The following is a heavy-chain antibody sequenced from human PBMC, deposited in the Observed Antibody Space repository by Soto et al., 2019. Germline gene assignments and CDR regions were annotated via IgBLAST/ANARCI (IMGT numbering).Heavy chain of an antibody. CDR1: GGSVSSGSYY. D-gene: IGHD4-17*01. V-gene: IGHV4-61*01. CDR2: IYYSGST. CDR3: ARVNYGGTALY. Sequence: SETLSLTCTVSGGSVSSGSYYRSWIRQPPGKGLEWIGYIYYSGSTNYNPSLKSRVTISVDTSKNQFSLKLSSVTAADTAVYYCARVNYGGTALYWGQGTLVTVSS. J-gene: IGHJ4*02.